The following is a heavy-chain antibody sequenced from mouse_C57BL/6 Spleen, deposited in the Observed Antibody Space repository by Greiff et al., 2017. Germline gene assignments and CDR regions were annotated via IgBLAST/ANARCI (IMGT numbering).Heavy chain of an antibody. D-gene: IGHD1-1*01. J-gene: IGHJ1*03. Sequence: EVHLVESGEGLVKPGGSLKLSCAASGFTFSSYAMSWVRQTPEKRLAWVAYISSGGDYIYYADTVKGRFTISRDNARNTLYLQMSSLKSEDTAMYYCTREIYYYGSSYWYFDVWGTGTTVTVSS. CDR1: GFTFSSYA. CDR2: ISSGGDYI. V-gene: IGHV5-9-1*02. CDR3: TREIYYYGSSYWYFDV.